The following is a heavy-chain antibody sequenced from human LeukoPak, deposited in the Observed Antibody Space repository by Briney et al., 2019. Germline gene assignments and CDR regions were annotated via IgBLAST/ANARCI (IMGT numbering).Heavy chain of an antibody. CDR2: IYHGGRA. D-gene: IGHD1-14*01. Sequence: PSETLSLTCTVSGDSITSNDWWSWVRQPPGKGLEWIGEIYHGGRANYNPSLKTRVTMSLDKSKNQFSLKLTSMTAADTAVYYCARAKSREVFASDAFDLWGQGTMVTVS. J-gene: IGHJ3*01. CDR1: GDSITSNDW. V-gene: IGHV4-4*02. CDR3: ARAKSREVFASDAFDL.